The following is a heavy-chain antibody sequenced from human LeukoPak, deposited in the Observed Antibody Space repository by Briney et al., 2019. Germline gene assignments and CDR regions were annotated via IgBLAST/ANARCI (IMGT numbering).Heavy chain of an antibody. Sequence: SVKVSCKASGGTFSSYAISWVRQAPGQGLEWMGGIIPIFGTANYAQKFQGRVTITADESTGTAYMELSSLRSEDTAVYYCASSYYGSGSKSYGMDVWGQGTTVTVSS. CDR1: GGTFSSYA. CDR2: IIPIFGTA. V-gene: IGHV1-69*13. J-gene: IGHJ6*02. CDR3: ASSYYGSGSKSYGMDV. D-gene: IGHD3-10*01.